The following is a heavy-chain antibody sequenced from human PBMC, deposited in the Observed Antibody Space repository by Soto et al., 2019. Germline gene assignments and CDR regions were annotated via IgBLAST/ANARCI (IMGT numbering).Heavy chain of an antibody. J-gene: IGHJ4*02. V-gene: IGHV4-30-4*08. CDR2: IYYTGST. Sequence: TLPHPYTGSGESMKRGYHYWCWIRQHKRKGLEWIGYIYYTGSTYYNPSLKSRLSISVDTSKNQFSLNLTSVSVADTSVYYCARGGGEDDYWAQGNMVT. CDR1: GESMKRGYHY. D-gene: IGHD2-21*01. CDR3: ARGGGEDDY.